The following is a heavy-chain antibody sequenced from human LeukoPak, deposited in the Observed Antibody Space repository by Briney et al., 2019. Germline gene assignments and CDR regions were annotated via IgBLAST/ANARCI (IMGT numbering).Heavy chain of an antibody. CDR3: ARVSFGGVIADY. CDR1: GFTFSSYA. V-gene: IGHV3-23*01. CDR2: ISGSGGST. Sequence: GGSLRLSCAASGFTFSSYAMSWVRQAPGKGLEWVSAISGSGGSTYYADSVKGRFTISRDNSKNTLYLQMNSLRAEDTAVYYCARVSFGGVIADYWGRGTLVTVSS. J-gene: IGHJ4*02. D-gene: IGHD3-16*02.